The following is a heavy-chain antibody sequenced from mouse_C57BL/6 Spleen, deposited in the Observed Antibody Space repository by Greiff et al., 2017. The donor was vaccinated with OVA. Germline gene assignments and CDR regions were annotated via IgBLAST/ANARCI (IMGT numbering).Heavy chain of an antibody. CDR1: GYTFTSYW. J-gene: IGHJ1*03. Sequence: VQLQQPGAELVKPGASVKMSCKASGYTFTSYWITWVKQRPGQGLEWIGDIYPGSGSTNYNEKFKSKATLTVDTSSSTAYMQLSSLTSEDSAVYYCARDRGYGSHWYFDVWGTGTTVTVSS. CDR3: ARDRGYGSHWYFDV. D-gene: IGHD1-1*01. CDR2: IYPGSGST. V-gene: IGHV1-55*01.